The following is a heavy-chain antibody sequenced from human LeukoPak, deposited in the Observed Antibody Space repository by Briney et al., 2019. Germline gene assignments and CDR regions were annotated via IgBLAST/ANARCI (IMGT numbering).Heavy chain of an antibody. J-gene: IGHJ6*03. CDR1: GFTFSGSA. Sequence: PGGSLRLSCAASGFTFSGSATHWVRQASGKGLEWVGRIRSKANSYATAYAASVKGRFTISRDDSKNTAYLQMNSLKTEDTAVYYCTRHAPPLVYSYGTTYYYYMDVWGKGTTVTVSS. V-gene: IGHV3-73*01. CDR3: TRHAPPLVYSYGTTYYYYMDV. CDR2: IRSKANSYAT. D-gene: IGHD5-18*01.